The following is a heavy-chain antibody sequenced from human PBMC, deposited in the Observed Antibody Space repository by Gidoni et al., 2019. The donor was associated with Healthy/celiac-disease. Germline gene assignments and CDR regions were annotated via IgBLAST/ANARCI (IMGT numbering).Heavy chain of an antibody. J-gene: IGHJ4*02. V-gene: IGHV3-48*03. CDR3: ARYGDIVATGTYYFDY. CDR2: ISSSGSTI. Sequence: EVQLVESGGGLVQPGGSLRLSCAASGFTFSSYEMNWVRQAPGKGLEWVSYISSSGSTIYYADSVKGRFTISRDNAKNSLYLQMNSLRAEDTAVYYCARYGDIVATGTYYFDYWGQGTLVTVSS. CDR1: GFTFSSYE. D-gene: IGHD5-12*01.